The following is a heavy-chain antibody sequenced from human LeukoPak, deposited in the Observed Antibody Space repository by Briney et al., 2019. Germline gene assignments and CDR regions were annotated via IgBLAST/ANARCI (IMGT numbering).Heavy chain of an antibody. Sequence: GGSLRLSCAASGFTFSSYAMSWVRQAPGKGLEWVSGIIDSGYITYYANSVRGRFTISRDNSKNTLFLQMNSLRAEDTAVYYCAKLGGQEVHNYYVAVWGKGTTVAVSS. CDR3: AKLGGQEVHNYYVAV. D-gene: IGHD3-16*01. CDR2: IIDSGYIT. V-gene: IGHV3-23*01. J-gene: IGHJ6*03. CDR1: GFTFSSYA.